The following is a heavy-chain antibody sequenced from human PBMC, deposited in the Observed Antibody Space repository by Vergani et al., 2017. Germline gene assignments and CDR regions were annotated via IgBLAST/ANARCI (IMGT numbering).Heavy chain of an antibody. Sequence: EVQLVESGGGLVKPGGSLRLSCAASGFTFSSYSMNWVRQAPGKGLEWVSYISSSSSTIYYADSVKGRFTISRDNAKNSLYLQMNSLRAEDTAVYYCAREDCSSTSCYTSRSPYYYYYGMDVWGQGTTVTVSS. CDR1: GFTFSSYS. D-gene: IGHD2-2*02. J-gene: IGHJ6*02. CDR2: ISSSSSTI. V-gene: IGHV3-48*01. CDR3: AREDCSSTSCYTSRSPYYYYYGMDV.